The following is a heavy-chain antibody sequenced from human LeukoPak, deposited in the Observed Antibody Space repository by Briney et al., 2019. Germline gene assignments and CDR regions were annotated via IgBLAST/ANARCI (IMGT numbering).Heavy chain of an antibody. CDR1: GVTLSNYA. D-gene: IGHD4-17*01. CDR3: ATDYGDYEPIDY. CDR2: ISFDGTNK. Sequence: GGSVRLSCTASGVTLSNYAMHWVRRPPGRGLEWVAVISFDGTNKYYGDSVEGRFSVSRDNSKNTLYLQMNSLRPDDTAMYYCATDYGDYEPIDYWGQGTLVTVSS. V-gene: IGHV3-30*04. J-gene: IGHJ4*02.